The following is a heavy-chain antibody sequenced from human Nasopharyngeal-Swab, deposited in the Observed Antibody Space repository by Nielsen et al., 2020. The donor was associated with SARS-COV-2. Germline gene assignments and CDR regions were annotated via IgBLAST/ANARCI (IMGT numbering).Heavy chain of an antibody. D-gene: IGHD1-26*01. CDR3: AKVKSGTSYDAFDI. CDR1: GFTFSSYA. V-gene: IGHV3-23*01. Sequence: GESLKISCAASGFTFSSYAMTWVRQAPGKGLEWVSSISVNGASTYYADSVKGRFTISRDSSKNTLYLQMNSLRAEDTALYYCAKVKSGTSYDAFDIWGQGTMVTVSS. J-gene: IGHJ3*02. CDR2: ISVNGAST.